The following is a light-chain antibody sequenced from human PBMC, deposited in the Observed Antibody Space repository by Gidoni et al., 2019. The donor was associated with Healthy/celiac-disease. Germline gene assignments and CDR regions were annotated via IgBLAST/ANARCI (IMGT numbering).Light chain of an antibody. V-gene: IGLV3-9*01. CDR3: QVCDSSTVV. CDR2: RDS. CDR1: NIGSKN. J-gene: IGLJ2*01. Sequence: SYALTQPLSGSVALGQTARSTCGGNNIGSKNVHWYQQKPGQAPVLVIYRDSNRPSGIPERFSGSNSGNTATLTIRRAQAGDEADYYCQVCDSSTVVFGGWTKLTVL.